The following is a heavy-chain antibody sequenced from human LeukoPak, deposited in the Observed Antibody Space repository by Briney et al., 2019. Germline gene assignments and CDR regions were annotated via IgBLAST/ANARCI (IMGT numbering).Heavy chain of an antibody. V-gene: IGHV4-4*07. Sequence: SETLSLTCTVSGGSISGGSISSYYWSWVRQPAVKGLEWIGRIYTSGTTNYNPSLKSRVTMSVDTSKNQFSLRLNSVTAADTAVYYCARGAPSDYWGQGTLVTVSS. CDR2: IYTSGTT. J-gene: IGHJ4*02. CDR1: GGSISGGSISSYY. CDR3: ARGAPSDY.